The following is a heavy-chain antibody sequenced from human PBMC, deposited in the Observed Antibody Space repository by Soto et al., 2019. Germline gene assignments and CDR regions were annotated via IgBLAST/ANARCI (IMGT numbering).Heavy chain of an antibody. CDR3: ARDRGWCSSTSCYTSGLGY. CDR2: INPNSGGT. D-gene: IGHD2-2*02. J-gene: IGHJ4*02. Sequence: QVQLVQSGAEVKKPGASVKVSCKASGYTFTGYYMHWVRQAPGQGLEWMGWINPNSGGTNYAQKFQGRVTMTRDTSISTAYMELSRLRSDDTAVYYCARDRGWCSSTSCYTSGLGYWGQGTLVTVSS. V-gene: IGHV1-2*02. CDR1: GYTFTGYY.